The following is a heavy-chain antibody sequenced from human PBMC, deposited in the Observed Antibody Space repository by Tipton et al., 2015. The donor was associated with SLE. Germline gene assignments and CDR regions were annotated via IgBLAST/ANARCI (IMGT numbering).Heavy chain of an antibody. CDR1: GYTFTDYW. J-gene: IGHJ3*02. Sequence: QLVQSGAEAKKPGESLRISCKGSGYTFTDYWITWVRQMPGKGLEWMGRIDPDDSYTHYSPSFQGHVTISADKSISTAYLQWSSLKASDTAMYYCARPSGWYNDAFDIWGQGTLVTVSS. V-gene: IGHV5-10-1*01. CDR2: IDPDDSYT. CDR3: ARPSGWYNDAFDI. D-gene: IGHD6-19*01.